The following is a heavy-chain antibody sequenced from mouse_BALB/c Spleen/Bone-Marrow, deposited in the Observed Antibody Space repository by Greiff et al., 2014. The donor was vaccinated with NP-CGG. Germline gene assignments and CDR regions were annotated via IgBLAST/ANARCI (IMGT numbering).Heavy chain of an antibody. J-gene: IGHJ2*01. V-gene: IGHV1-18*01. Sequence: VQLQQSGMPLFARKTSVKISCKTSGYTFTEYTMHWVKQSHGKSLEWIGSINPNNGGTTYNQKFRGKATLTVDKSSTTAYMELRSLTSEDSAVYYCARWTRGDYFDYWGQGTTLTVSS. D-gene: IGHD3-3*01. CDR1: GYTFTEYT. CDR2: INPNNGGT. CDR3: ARWTRGDYFDY.